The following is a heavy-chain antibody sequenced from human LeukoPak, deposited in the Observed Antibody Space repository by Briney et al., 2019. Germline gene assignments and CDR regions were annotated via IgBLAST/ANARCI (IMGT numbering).Heavy chain of an antibody. CDR3: ASSRVGYYNASGAFDI. V-gene: IGHV1-18*01. CDR2: ISAYNGNT. J-gene: IGHJ3*02. Sequence: ASVKVSCKASGYTSTSYGISWVRQAPGQGLEWMGWISAYNGNTNYAQKLQGRVTMTTDTSTSTAYMELRSLRSDDTAVYYCASSRVGYYNASGAFDIWGQGTMVTVSS. CDR1: GYTSTSYG. D-gene: IGHD3-9*01.